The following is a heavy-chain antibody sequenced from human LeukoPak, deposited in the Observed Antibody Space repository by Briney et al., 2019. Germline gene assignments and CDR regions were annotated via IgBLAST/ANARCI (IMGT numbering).Heavy chain of an antibody. CDR2: LYYSGWST. V-gene: IGHV4-39*01. D-gene: IGHD2-2*01. Sequence: SETLSLTCTVSGGSISSSYYYWGWVRQPPGKGLEWIGSLYYSGWSTYYNPSLKSRVTISVDTSKNQFSLKLNSVTAADTAVYYCARLGCSSASCYPGNWGQGALVTVSS. CDR1: GGSISSSYYY. CDR3: ARLGCSSASCYPGN. J-gene: IGHJ4*02.